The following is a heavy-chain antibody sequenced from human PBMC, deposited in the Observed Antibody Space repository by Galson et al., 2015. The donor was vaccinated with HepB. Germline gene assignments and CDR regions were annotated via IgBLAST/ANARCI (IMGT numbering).Heavy chain of an antibody. Sequence: LSLTCTVSGYSISSGYYWGWIRQPPGKGLEWIGSIYHSGSTYYNPSLKSRVTISVDTSKNQFSLKLSSVTAADTAVYYCARVKQWELLNVAFDIWGQGTMVTVSS. CDR2: IYHSGST. V-gene: IGHV4-38-2*02. CDR3: ARVKQWELLNVAFDI. J-gene: IGHJ3*02. D-gene: IGHD1-26*01. CDR1: GYSISSGYY.